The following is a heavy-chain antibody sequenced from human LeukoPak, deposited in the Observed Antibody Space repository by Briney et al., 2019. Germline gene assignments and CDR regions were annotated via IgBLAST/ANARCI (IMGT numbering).Heavy chain of an antibody. V-gene: IGHV3-7*03. D-gene: IGHD6-13*01. J-gene: IGHJ4*02. CDR1: GFTFSSYS. Sequence: GGSLRLSCAASGFTFSSYSMTWVRQAPGKGLEWVANIKPDGTTKFYVDSVKGRFTISRDNALNSLYLQMNSLRAEDTAIYYCARSIPYGTTWYGRSDYWGQGTLVTVSS. CDR2: IKPDGTTK. CDR3: ARSIPYGTTWYGRSDY.